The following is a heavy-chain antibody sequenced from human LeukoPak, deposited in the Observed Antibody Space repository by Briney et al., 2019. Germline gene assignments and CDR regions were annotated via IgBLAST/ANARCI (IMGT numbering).Heavy chain of an antibody. CDR3: AREGFTEDTPLALDY. J-gene: IGHJ4*02. V-gene: IGHV3-53*05. D-gene: IGHD5-18*01. Sequence: GGSLRLSCAASGFTVSSSYMSWVRQAPGEGLEWVSVIYSGENTNYADSVKGRFTISRDNSKNTLYVQMTSLRAEDTAVYYCAREGFTEDTPLALDYWGQGTLVTVSS. CDR2: IYSGENT. CDR1: GFTVSSSY.